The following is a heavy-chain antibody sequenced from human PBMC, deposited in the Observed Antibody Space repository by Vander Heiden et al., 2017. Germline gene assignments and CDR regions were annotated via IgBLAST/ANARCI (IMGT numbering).Heavy chain of an antibody. CDR3: ARAIVGAAQDAFDI. Sequence: EVQLVESGGGLVKPGGSLRLLCAASGFTFSSYSMNWVRQAPGKGLEWVSSISSSSSYIYYADSVKGRFTISRDNAKNSLYLQMNSLRAEDTAVYYCARAIVGAAQDAFDIWGQGTMVTVSS. J-gene: IGHJ3*02. V-gene: IGHV3-21*01. D-gene: IGHD1-26*01. CDR1: GFTFSSYS. CDR2: ISSSSSYI.